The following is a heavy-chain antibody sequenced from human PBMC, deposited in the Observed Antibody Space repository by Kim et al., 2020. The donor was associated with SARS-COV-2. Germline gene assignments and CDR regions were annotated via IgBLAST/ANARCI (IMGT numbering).Heavy chain of an antibody. CDR2: ISYDGSNK. D-gene: IGHD6-19*01. J-gene: IGHJ4*01. Sequence: GGSLRLSCAASGFTFSSYAMHWVRQAPGKGLEWVAVISYDGSNKYYADSVKGRFTISRDNSKNTLYLQMNSLRAEDTAVYYCAREGGGGSSGWYYFDYWG. CDR3: AREGGGGSSGWYYFDY. CDR1: GFTFSSYA. V-gene: IGHV3-30*04.